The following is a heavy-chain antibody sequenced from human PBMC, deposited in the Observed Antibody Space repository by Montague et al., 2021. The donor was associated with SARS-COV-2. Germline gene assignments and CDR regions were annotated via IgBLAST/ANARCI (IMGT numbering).Heavy chain of an antibody. J-gene: IGHJ4*02. V-gene: IGHV4-59*08. CDR1: GVSVTDYY. Sequence: SETLSLTCTVSGVSVTDYYWSWIRQPPGKGLEWVGDVLYNKGTNFNPSLKSRVAISVDTSKNHFSLKLTSVTAADTAFYYCVRHLHYDGWNDHPDFWGQGTVVTVSS. CDR3: VRHLHYDGWNDHPDF. D-gene: IGHD3/OR15-3a*01. CDR2: VLYNKGT.